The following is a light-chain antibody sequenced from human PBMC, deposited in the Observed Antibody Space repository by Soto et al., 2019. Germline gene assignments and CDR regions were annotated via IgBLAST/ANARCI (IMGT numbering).Light chain of an antibody. J-gene: IGKJ1*01. CDR3: HQYINAPWT. CDR2: WAS. CDR1: QSVLYSSNNNNN. Sequence: DFVMTQSPDSLAVSLGERATINCKSSQSVLYSSNNNNNLSWYQQKPGQPPKLLIYWASTRESGVPDRFSGSGSGTDFTLTISSLQAEDVAVYYCHQYINAPWTFGQGTKVEIK. V-gene: IGKV4-1*01.